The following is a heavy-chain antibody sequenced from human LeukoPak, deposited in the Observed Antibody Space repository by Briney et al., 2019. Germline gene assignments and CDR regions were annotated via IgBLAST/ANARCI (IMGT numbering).Heavy chain of an antibody. CDR2: ISGSGGST. CDR3: AREKGPFTYYDFWSGPNPFDY. J-gene: IGHJ4*02. D-gene: IGHD3-3*01. CDR1: GFTFSSYA. V-gene: IGHV3-23*01. Sequence: GGSLRLSCAASGFTFSSYAMSWVRQAPGKGLEWVSAISGSGGSTYYADSVKGRFTISRDSSKNTLYLQMNSLRAEDTAVYYCAREKGPFTYYDFWSGPNPFDYWGQGTLVTVSS.